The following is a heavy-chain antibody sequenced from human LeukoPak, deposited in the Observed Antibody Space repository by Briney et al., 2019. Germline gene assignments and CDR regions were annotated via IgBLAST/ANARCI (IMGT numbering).Heavy chain of an antibody. Sequence: GGSLRLSCECSGFTFNAYTMHWIRQSPGRGLEWLSSINSRSDTIYYSDSVKGRFTISRDNAKNSLYLQMNSLRAEDTAVYYCARVLRYFDWLPYGMDIWGQGTTVTVSS. V-gene: IGHV3-48*04. CDR2: INSRSDTI. CDR3: ARVLRYFDWLPYGMDI. D-gene: IGHD3-9*01. CDR1: GFTFNAYT. J-gene: IGHJ6*02.